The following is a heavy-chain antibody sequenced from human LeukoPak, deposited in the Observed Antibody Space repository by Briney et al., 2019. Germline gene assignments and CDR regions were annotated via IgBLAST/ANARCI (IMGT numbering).Heavy chain of an antibody. J-gene: IGHJ4*02. CDR1: GIIFRDAW. CDR3: TKDPPFTGGVYSAH. D-gene: IGHD7-27*01. V-gene: IGHV3-15*07. CDR2: IKSKVDGRTT. Sequence: GGSLRLSCVVSGIIFRDAWMNWVRQIPGRGLEWVGRIKSKVDGRTTDYAAPLKGRFTISRDDSENTLYLQMSSLKTEDTAIYYCTKDPPFTGGVYSAHWGQGTLVTVSS.